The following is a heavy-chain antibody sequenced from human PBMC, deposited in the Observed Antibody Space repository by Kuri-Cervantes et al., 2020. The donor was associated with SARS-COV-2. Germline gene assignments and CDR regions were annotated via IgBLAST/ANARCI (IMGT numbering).Heavy chain of an antibody. J-gene: IGHJ4*02. CDR1: GFTFSSYG. CDR3: ARSRVGPDSSGYYFDH. D-gene: IGHD3-22*01. Sequence: GGSLRLSCAASGFTFSSYGMHWVRQAPGKGLEWVAFIRYDGSNKYYADSVKGRFTISSDVSKNTVHLQMDRLRGEDTAIYYCARSRVGPDSSGYYFDHWGQGIPVTVSS. V-gene: IGHV3-30*02. CDR2: IRYDGSNK.